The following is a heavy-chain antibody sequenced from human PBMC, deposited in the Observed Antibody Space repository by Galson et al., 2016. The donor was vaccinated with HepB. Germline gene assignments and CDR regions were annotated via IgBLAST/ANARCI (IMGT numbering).Heavy chain of an antibody. J-gene: IGHJ4*02. CDR2: ISTDGSSA. CDR1: GSSLRSYW. D-gene: IGHD6-13*01. CDR3: VRAPVLAATVGGYDY. V-gene: IGHV3-74*01. Sequence: SLRLSCAASGSSLRSYWMHWVRQVPGKGLVWVSRISTDGSSATYADSVKGRFTISRDNAKNTLYLEMNSLRAEDTAVYYCVRAPVLAATVGGYDYWGQGTRVTVSS.